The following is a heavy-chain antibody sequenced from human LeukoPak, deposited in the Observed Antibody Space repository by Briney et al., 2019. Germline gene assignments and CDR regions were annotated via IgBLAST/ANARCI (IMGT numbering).Heavy chain of an antibody. Sequence: ASVKVSCKASGYTFTSYGISWVRQAPGQGLEWMGWISAYNGNTNYAQKLQGRVTMTTDTSTSTAYMELRSLRSDDTAVYYCASSRITMVRGVYYYYMDVWGKGTTVTISS. D-gene: IGHD3-10*01. J-gene: IGHJ6*03. V-gene: IGHV1-18*01. CDR2: ISAYNGNT. CDR1: GYTFTSYG. CDR3: ASSRITMVRGVYYYYMDV.